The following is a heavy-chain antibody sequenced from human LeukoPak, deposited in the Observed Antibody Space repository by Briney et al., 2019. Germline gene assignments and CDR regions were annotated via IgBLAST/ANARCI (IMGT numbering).Heavy chain of an antibody. Sequence: GESLKISCKGSGYTFATYWIGWVRQMPGKGLESMGIIYPGDSRTTYSPSFQGQVTISADKSIRTAYLQWNSLKASDTAMYYCARHLRLWQNWFDPWGQGTLVTVSS. D-gene: IGHD5-18*01. J-gene: IGHJ5*02. V-gene: IGHV5-51*01. CDR3: ARHLRLWQNWFDP. CDR1: GYTFATYW. CDR2: IYPGDSRT.